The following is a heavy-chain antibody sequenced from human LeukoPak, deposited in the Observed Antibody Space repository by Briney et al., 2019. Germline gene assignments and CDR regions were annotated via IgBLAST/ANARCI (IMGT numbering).Heavy chain of an antibody. CDR3: ARDPYCSGGSCYWRAYWYFDL. J-gene: IGHJ2*01. V-gene: IGHV4-30-4*01. Sequence: SQTLSLTCTVSGGSISSGDYYWSWIRQPPGKGPEWIGYIYYSGSTYYNPSLKSRVTISVDTSKNQFSLKLSSVTAADTAVYYCARDPYCSGGSCYWRAYWYFDLWGRGTLVTVSS. D-gene: IGHD2-15*01. CDR1: GGSISSGDYY. CDR2: IYYSGST.